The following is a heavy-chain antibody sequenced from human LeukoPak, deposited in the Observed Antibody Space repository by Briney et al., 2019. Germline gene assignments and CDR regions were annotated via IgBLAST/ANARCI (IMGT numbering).Heavy chain of an antibody. CDR3: ARGGSYVNYYDSSGYSHFDY. Sequence: PGGSLRLSCAASGFTFSSYGMHWVRQAPGKGLEWVAVISYDGSNKYYADSVKGRFTISRDNSKNTLYLQMNSLRAEDTAVYYCARGGSYVNYYDSSGYSHFDYWGQGTLVTVSS. CDR1: GFTFSSYG. J-gene: IGHJ4*02. V-gene: IGHV3-30*03. CDR2: ISYDGSNK. D-gene: IGHD3-22*01.